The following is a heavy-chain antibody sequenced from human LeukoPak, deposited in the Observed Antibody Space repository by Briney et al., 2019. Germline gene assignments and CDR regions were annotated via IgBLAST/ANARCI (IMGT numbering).Heavy chain of an antibody. CDR2: IYYSGST. D-gene: IGHD5-12*01. CDR3: ARCPKGGYNSFDY. V-gene: IGHV4-31*03. J-gene: IGHJ4*02. CDR1: GGSISSGGYY. Sequence: PSETLSLTCTVSGGSISSGGYYWSWIRQHPGKGLEWIGYIYYSGSTYYNPSLKSRVTISVDTSKNQFSLKLSSVTAADTAVYYWARCPKGGYNSFDYWGQGTLVTVSS.